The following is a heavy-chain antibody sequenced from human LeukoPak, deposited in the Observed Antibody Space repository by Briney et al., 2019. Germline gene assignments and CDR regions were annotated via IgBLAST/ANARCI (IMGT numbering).Heavy chain of an antibody. D-gene: IGHD6-19*01. J-gene: IGHJ4*02. Sequence: PGGSLRLSCAASGFTFSSYAMHWVRQAPGKGLEWVAVISYDGSNKYYADSVKGRFTISRDNSKNTLYLQMNSLRAEGTAVYYCASPAVAGTSNFDYWGQGTLVTVSS. CDR2: ISYDGSNK. CDR3: ASPAVAGTSNFDY. V-gene: IGHV3-30-3*01. CDR1: GFTFSSYA.